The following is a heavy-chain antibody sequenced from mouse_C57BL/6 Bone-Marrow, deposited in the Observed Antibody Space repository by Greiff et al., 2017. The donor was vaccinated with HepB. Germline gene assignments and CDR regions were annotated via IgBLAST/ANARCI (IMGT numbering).Heavy chain of an antibody. J-gene: IGHJ2*01. CDR3: ARYVYDDAYSFDY. Sequence: QVQLQQPGAELVKPGASVKLSCKASGYTFTSYWMHWVKQRPGQGLEWIGMIHPNSGSTNYNEKFKSKATLTVDKSSSTAYMQLSSLTSEDSAVYYCARYVYDDAYSFDYWGQGTTLTVSS. D-gene: IGHD2-12*01. CDR1: GYTFTSYW. CDR2: IHPNSGST. V-gene: IGHV1-64*01.